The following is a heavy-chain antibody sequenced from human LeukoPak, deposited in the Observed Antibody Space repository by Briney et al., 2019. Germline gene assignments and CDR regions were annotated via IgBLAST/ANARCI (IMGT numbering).Heavy chain of an antibody. D-gene: IGHD4-11*01. Sequence: GGSLRLSCAASGFIFGSYTMTWVRQAPGKGLEWVSAISGSGGDTYYADSVKGRFTISRDNSKDTLFLQMNSLRAEDTAIYYCAKARYSNYDYFDYWGQGTLVTVSS. CDR1: GFIFGSYT. CDR2: ISGSGGDT. J-gene: IGHJ4*02. CDR3: AKARYSNYDYFDY. V-gene: IGHV3-23*01.